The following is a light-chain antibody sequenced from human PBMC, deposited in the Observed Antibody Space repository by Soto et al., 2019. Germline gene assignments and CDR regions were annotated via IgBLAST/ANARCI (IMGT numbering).Light chain of an antibody. CDR3: QQRRYSVT. V-gene: IGKV3-11*01. CDR1: RSIDNS. J-gene: IGKJ4*02. CDR2: YAS. Sequence: EVVLTQSPAILSLSLGERATLSCRASRSIDNSLAWYQHRHGQAPRLLLYYASARATGIPARFSGSGSGTDFTLTISSQEAEDFADYYCQQRRYSVTFGGGTKVEIK.